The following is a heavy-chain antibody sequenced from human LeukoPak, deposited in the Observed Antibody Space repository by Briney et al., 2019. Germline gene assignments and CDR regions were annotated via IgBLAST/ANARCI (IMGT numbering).Heavy chain of an antibody. V-gene: IGHV4-4*07. CDR3: ARGLGLRGELLNNWFNP. CDR1: GGSISSYY. CDR2: IYTSGST. J-gene: IGHJ5*02. Sequence: SETLFLTCTVSGGSISSYYWSWIRQPAGKGLEWIGRIYTSGSTNYNPSLKSRVTMSVDTSKNQFSLKLSSVTAADTAVYYCARGLGLRGELLNNWFNPWGQGTLVTVSS. D-gene: IGHD1-26*01.